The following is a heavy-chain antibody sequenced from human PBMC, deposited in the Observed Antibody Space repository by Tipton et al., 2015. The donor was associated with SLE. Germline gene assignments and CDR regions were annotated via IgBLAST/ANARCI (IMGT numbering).Heavy chain of an antibody. CDR2: INHGGGI. V-gene: IGHV4-34*01. J-gene: IGHJ5*02. CDR3: ARDRPWGRWFDP. D-gene: IGHD7-27*01. CDR1: GGSFSGYY. Sequence: TLSLTCAVYGGSFSGYYWSWVRQPPGKGLEWIGEINHGGGINYNPALKSRVTVSIDTSKNHFSLKLSSVTAADTAVYYCARDRPWGRWFDPWGQGTLVTVSS.